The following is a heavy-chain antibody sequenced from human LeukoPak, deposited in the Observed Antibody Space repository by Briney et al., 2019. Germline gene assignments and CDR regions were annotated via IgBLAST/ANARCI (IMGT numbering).Heavy chain of an antibody. V-gene: IGHV3-21*01. CDR2: ISSSSSYI. Sequence: GGSLRLSCAASGFTFSSYSMSWVRQAPGKGLEWVSSISSSSSYIYYADSVKGRFTISRDNAKNSLYLQMNSLRAEDTAVYYCATYYDFWSGRDYWGQGTLVTVSS. CDR1: GFTFSSYS. D-gene: IGHD3-3*01. J-gene: IGHJ4*02. CDR3: ATYYDFWSGRDY.